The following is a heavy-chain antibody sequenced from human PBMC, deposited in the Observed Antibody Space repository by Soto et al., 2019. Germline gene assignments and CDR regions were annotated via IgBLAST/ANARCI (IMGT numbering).Heavy chain of an antibody. CDR1: GFTFSSYG. D-gene: IGHD5-18*01. V-gene: IGHV3-33*01. Sequence: AGSLRLSCAASGFTFSSYGMHWVRQAPGQGLEWVAVIWYDGSNKYYADSVKGRFTISRDNSKNTLYLQMNRLRAEDTAVYYCARAGFICPWIELWKFDYWGQGTLVSVS. CDR2: IWYDGSNK. J-gene: IGHJ4*02. CDR3: ARAGFICPWIELWKFDY.